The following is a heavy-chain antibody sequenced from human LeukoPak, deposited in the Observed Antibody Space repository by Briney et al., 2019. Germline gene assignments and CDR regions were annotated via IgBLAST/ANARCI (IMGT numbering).Heavy chain of an antibody. Sequence: GASVKVSCKASGGTFSSYAISWVRQAPGQGLEWMGRIIPILGIANYAQKFQGRVTITADKSTSTAYMELSSLRSEDTAVYYCATYSTYVYYYYYYMDVWGKGTTVTVSS. CDR2: IIPILGIA. CDR1: GGTFSSYA. D-gene: IGHD5-12*01. J-gene: IGHJ6*03. V-gene: IGHV1-69*04. CDR3: ATYSTYVYYYYYYMDV.